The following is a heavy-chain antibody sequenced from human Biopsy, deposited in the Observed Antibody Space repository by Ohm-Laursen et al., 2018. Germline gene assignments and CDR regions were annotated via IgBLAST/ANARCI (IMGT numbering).Heavy chain of an antibody. CDR3: GNEVHGRDY. CDR2: INQAGTT. CDR1: GKTFSDYQ. Sequence: SVTLSLTCAVFGKTFSDYQWSWIRQPPGKGLESIRQINQAGTTNYNPSLKSRVSISADASKYEFPLRLNPVTAAATAVYLCGNEVHGRDYWGLGAQVTVSS. J-gene: IGHJ4*02. V-gene: IGHV4-34*08. D-gene: IGHD2-15*01.